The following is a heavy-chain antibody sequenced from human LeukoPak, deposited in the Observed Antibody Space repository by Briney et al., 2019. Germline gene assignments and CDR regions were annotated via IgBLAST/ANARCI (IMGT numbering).Heavy chain of an antibody. J-gene: IGHJ5*02. D-gene: IGHD1-1*01. CDR3: VKPSRGPYYWFDL. CDR2: INPNGGAI. CDR1: GYTFIGYY. V-gene: IGHV1-2*02. Sequence: ASVKVSCTASGYTFIGYYMHWVRQAPGQALEWMGWINPNGGAINYAQKLQGRVTLTRDTSRNTAYMEINRLTSDDTAVYYCVKPSRGPYYWFDLWGQGTLVTVSS.